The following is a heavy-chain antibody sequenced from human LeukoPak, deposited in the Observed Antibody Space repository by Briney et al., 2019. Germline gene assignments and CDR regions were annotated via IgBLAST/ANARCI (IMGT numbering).Heavy chain of an antibody. Sequence: SQTLSLTCTVSGGSISSGDYYWSWIRQPPGKGLEWIGYIYYSGSTYYNPSLKSRVTISVDTSKTQFSLKLSSVTAADTAVYYCARVDPGEGLVTFDYWGQGTLVTVSS. CDR3: ARVDPGEGLVTFDY. J-gene: IGHJ4*02. D-gene: IGHD3/OR15-3a*01. CDR2: IYYSGST. CDR1: GGSISSGDYY. V-gene: IGHV4-30-4*01.